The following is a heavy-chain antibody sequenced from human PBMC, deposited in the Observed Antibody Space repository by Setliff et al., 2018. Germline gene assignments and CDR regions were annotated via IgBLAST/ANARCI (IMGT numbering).Heavy chain of an antibody. CDR3: ARDFNGLALGF. J-gene: IGHJ4*02. D-gene: IGHD3-3*02. V-gene: IGHV1-69*13. CDR1: GGTFSKYA. CDR2: IIPMFGTT. Sequence: SVKVSCKAPGGTFSKYAIAWVRQAPGQGLEWMGGIIPMFGTTNYAQNFQGRVTITADESTTTAYMELSSLRSDDTAVYYCARDFNGLALGFWGQGTLVTVSS.